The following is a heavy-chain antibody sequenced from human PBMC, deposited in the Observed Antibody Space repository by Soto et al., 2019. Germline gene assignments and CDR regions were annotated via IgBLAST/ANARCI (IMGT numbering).Heavy chain of an antibody. J-gene: IGHJ6*03. Sequence: EVQLVESGGGLVKPGGSLRLSCAASGFDFSSYSMNWVRQAPGKGLEWVSSINEDSSYIYYAHSLRGQFTISRDNAKESVYLQMNSLRAEDTAVYYCVRDFGWYFRSGYMDVWGDGATVTVSS. V-gene: IGHV3-21*02. D-gene: IGHD3-3*01. CDR2: INEDSSYI. CDR3: VRDFGWYFRSGYMDV. CDR1: GFDFSSYS.